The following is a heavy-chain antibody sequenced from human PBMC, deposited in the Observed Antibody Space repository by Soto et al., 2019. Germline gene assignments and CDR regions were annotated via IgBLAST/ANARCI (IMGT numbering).Heavy chain of an antibody. CDR2: IYYSGST. J-gene: IGHJ3*02. CDR3: GRDRFTRRGLWFGELWDAFDI. Sequence: SETLSLTCTVSGGSISSYSWSWIRQPPGKGLEWIGYIYYSGSTNYNPSLKSRVTISVDTSKNQFSLKLSSVTAADTAVYYCGRDRFTRRGLWFGELWDAFDIWGQGTMVTVSS. V-gene: IGHV4-59*01. D-gene: IGHD3-10*01. CDR1: GGSISSYS.